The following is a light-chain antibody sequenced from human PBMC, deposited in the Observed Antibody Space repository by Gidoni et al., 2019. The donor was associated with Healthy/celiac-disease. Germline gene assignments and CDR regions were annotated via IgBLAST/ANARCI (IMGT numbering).Light chain of an antibody. Sequence: QSVLTQPPAVSEAARQRATLSCSGSSPNIGNNAVNWYQQLPVKAPKLLIYYDDLLPSGVSDRFSGSKSDTSASLAISGLQSEDEADYYCAAWDDSLNGVVFGGGTKLTVL. CDR2: YDD. CDR1: SPNIGNNA. CDR3: AAWDDSLNGVV. J-gene: IGLJ2*01. V-gene: IGLV1-36*01.